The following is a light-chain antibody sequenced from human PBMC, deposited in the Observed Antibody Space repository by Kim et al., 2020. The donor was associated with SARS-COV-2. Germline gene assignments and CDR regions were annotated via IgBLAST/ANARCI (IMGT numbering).Light chain of an antibody. CDR2: GKN. Sequence: SSELTQDPAVSVALGQTVRITGQGDSLRSYYASWYQQKPGQAPVRVIYGKNNRPSGIPDRFSGSSSGNTASLTITGAQAEDEADYYCNSWDSSGNHWVFGGGTKLTVL. CDR3: NSWDSSGNHWV. V-gene: IGLV3-19*02. J-gene: IGLJ3*02. CDR1: SLRSYY.